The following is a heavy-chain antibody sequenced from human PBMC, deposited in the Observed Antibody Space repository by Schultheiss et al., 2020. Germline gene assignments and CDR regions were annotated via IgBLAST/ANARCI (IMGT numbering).Heavy chain of an antibody. J-gene: IGHJ6*02. D-gene: IGHD2-8*01. CDR1: GVTISSYY. CDR3: AGDCTMVYGLRYCYYYCMDV. CDR2: ICHSGST. Sequence: SETLSLTCTVSGVTISSYYWRWVRQPPGKGLEWIGSICHSGSTNYNASPKSRVTITVDTSKNQSSLKLSSVTAADTAVYYCAGDCTMVYGLRYCYYYCMDVWGQGTMVTVSS. V-gene: IGHV4-59*12.